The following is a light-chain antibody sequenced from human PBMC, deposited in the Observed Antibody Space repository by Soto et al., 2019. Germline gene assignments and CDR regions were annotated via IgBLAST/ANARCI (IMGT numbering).Light chain of an antibody. V-gene: IGKV1-9*01. CDR2: GAS. CDR3: QQYGDSPRT. J-gene: IGKJ1*01. Sequence: IQLTPSPSSLSASFGHRVTITCRASQGVRSYLAWFQQRPGKAPKLLIFGASTLQNGVPARFSGGGFGTEFTLTITSLQPEDFAVYYCQQYGDSPRTFGQGTKVDI. CDR1: QGVRSY.